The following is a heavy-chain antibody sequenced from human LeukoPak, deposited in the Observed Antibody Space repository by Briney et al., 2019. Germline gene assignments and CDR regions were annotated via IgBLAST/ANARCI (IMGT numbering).Heavy chain of an antibody. Sequence: GGSLRLSCAACGFTLSNYNMNWVRQAPGEGREGVSSMSTRRVYIYYAASVKGRYTIYRHNTKHSLYLQMTSLRAADTAIYYCVRDRGDYVFDSWGQGTLVTASS. V-gene: IGHV3-21*01. CDR2: MSTRRVYI. J-gene: IGHJ4*02. CDR1: GFTLSNYN. CDR3: VRDRGDYVFDS. D-gene: IGHD4-17*01.